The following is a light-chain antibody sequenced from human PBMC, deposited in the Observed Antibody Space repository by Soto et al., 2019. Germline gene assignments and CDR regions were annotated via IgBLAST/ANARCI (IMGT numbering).Light chain of an antibody. CDR1: SSDVGSYNL. CDR3: CSYAGSNTWV. CDR2: EVS. Sequence: QSALTQPASVPGSPGQSITISCTGTSSDVGSYNLVSWYQHHPGKAPKLMIYEVSKRPSGVSNRFSGSKFGSTASLTISGLQAEDEADYYCCSYAGSNTWVFGGGTQLTVL. J-gene: IGLJ3*02. V-gene: IGLV2-23*02.